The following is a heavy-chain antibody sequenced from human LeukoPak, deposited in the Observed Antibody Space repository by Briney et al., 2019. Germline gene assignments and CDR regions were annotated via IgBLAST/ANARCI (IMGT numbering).Heavy chain of an antibody. CDR2: IKHDGSEK. CDR3: ARQPIYEAYFDF. CDR1: GFPFDRYW. D-gene: IGHD3-16*01. Sequence: GGSLRLSCVASGFPFDRYWMSWVRQAPGKGPEWVANIKHDGSEKNFVDSVKGRFTISRDNAENSLFLQMNSLRADDTAVYFCARQPIYEAYFDFWGQGTLVTVSS. V-gene: IGHV3-7*01. J-gene: IGHJ4*02.